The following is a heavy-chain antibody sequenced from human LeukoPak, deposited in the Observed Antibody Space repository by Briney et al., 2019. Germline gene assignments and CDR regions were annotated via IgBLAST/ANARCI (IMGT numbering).Heavy chain of an antibody. CDR2: IKQDGSVK. D-gene: IGHD1/OR15-1a*01. CDR3: LVTTRSRGFDY. V-gene: IGHV3-7*01. CDR1: GFTFSNYW. J-gene: IGHJ4*02. Sequence: GGSLRLSCEASGFTFSNYWMNWVRQAPGKGLEWVANIKQDGSVKNYVGSVKGRFAISRDNPKNSVYLQMGSLRAEDTAVYYCLVTTRSRGFDYWGQGTLVTVSS.